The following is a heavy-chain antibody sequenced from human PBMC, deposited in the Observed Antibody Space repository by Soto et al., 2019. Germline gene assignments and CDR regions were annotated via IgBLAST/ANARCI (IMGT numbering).Heavy chain of an antibody. D-gene: IGHD5-18*01. CDR2: IYHSGST. J-gene: IGHJ6*02. V-gene: IGHV4-4*02. CDR3: ARAWPSVDSYGSGGMDV. Sequence: QVQLQESGPGLVKPSGTLSVTCAVSGGSISSSNWWNWVRQPPGKGLEWIGEIYHSGSTNYNPSLRSRVTISLDKSKNQFSLRVKSVTAADTAEYYCARAWPSVDSYGSGGMDVWGQGTTVTVSS. CDR1: GGSISSSNW.